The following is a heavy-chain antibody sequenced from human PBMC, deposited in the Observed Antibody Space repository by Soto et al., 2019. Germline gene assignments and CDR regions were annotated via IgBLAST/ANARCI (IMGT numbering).Heavy chain of an antibody. V-gene: IGHV3-30*18. J-gene: IGHJ3*02. CDR2: ISYDGSNK. CDR1: GFTFSSYG. CDR3: AKAPNTMVSLDI. D-gene: IGHD3-10*01. Sequence: PGGSLRLSCAASGFTFSSYGMHWVRQAPGKGLEWVAVISYDGSNKYYADSVKGRFTISRDNSKNTLYLQVNSLRAEGTAVYYCAKAPNTMVSLDIWGQGTMVTVSS.